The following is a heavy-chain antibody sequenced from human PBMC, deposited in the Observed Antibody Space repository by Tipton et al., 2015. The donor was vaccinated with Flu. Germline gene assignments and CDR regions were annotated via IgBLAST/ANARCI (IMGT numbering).Heavy chain of an antibody. V-gene: IGHV4-4*07. CDR3: ASVMGSYYYGSGSYWGFQH. CDR1: GGSMSSYY. J-gene: IGHJ1*01. D-gene: IGHD3-10*01. Sequence: LRLSCTVSGGSMSSYYWSWIRQPAGKGLEWIGRIYTSGSTYYNPSLKSRVTISVDTSKNQFSLKLSSVTAADTAVYYCASVMGSYYYGSGSYWGFQHWGQGTLVTVSS. CDR2: IYTSGST.